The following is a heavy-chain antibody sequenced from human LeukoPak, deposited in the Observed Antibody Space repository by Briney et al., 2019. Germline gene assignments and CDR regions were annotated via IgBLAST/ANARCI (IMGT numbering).Heavy chain of an antibody. V-gene: IGHV3-11*01. CDR2: ISSSGSII. CDR1: GFTFRNYC. D-gene: IGHD1-7*01. J-gene: IGHJ4*02. CDR3: GRDYSDWNYDFDY. Sequence: PGGSLRLSCAASGFTFRNYCMSWVRQAPGKGLEWVSYISSSGSIIYYADSVKGRFTISRDNAKNSLYLQMNSLRVEDTAVYYCGRDYSDWNYDFDYWGQGTLVTVSS.